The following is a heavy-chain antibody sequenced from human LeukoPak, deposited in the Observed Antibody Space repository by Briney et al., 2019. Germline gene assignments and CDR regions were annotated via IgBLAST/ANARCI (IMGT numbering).Heavy chain of an antibody. J-gene: IGHJ4*02. V-gene: IGHV1-2*02. CDR2: INPSSGGT. CDR1: GHTSTAYY. Sequence: ASVKVSCKASGHTSTAYYMFWVRQAPGQGLEWMEWINPSSGGTNYAPKFQGRVTMTRDTSISTAYMELSSLRSDDTAVYFCATYYSDTSARDWGQGTLVTVSS. D-gene: IGHD3-10*01. CDR3: ATYYSDTSARD.